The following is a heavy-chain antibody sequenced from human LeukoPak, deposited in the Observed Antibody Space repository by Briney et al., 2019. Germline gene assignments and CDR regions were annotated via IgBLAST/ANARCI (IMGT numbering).Heavy chain of an antibody. CDR2: ISGSGGST. J-gene: IGHJ5*02. Sequence: PGGSLRLSCAASGFTFSSYAMSWVRQAPGKGLEWVSAISGSGGSTYYADSVKGRFTISRDNSKNTLYLQMNSLRAEDTAVYYCAKGVGPTKAPPAAENQNWFDPWGQGTLVTVSS. CDR3: AKGVGPTKAPPAAENQNWFDP. V-gene: IGHV3-23*01. D-gene: IGHD2-2*01. CDR1: GFTFSSYA.